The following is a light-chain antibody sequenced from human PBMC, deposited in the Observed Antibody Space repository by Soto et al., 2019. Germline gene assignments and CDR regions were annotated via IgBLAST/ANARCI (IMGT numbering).Light chain of an antibody. CDR3: QQYGSSPWT. Sequence: EVVLTQSPGTLSLSPGEIVTLSCRSSQSVSSTYLAWYQQKPGQAPRLVIYGVSSRATGIPDRFSGSGSGTDFTLTISRLEPEDFAVYYCQQYGSSPWTFGQGTKVDIK. J-gene: IGKJ1*01. CDR1: QSVSSTY. CDR2: GVS. V-gene: IGKV3-20*01.